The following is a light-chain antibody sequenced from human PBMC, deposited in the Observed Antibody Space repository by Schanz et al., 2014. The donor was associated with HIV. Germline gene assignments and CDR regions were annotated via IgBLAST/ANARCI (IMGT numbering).Light chain of an antibody. V-gene: IGLV2-14*03. J-gene: IGLJ1*01. CDR2: DVS. Sequence: QSALTQPASVSGSPGQSITISCTGTSSDVGGYNYVSWYQQHPGKAPKLMIYDVSNRPSGVSNRFSGSKSVNMASLTISGLQAEDEADYYCQSYDNSLRGYVFGTGTKLTVL. CDR1: SSDVGGYNY. CDR3: QSYDNSLRGYV.